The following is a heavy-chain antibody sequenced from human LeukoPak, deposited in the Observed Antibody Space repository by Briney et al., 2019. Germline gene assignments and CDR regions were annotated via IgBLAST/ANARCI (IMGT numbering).Heavy chain of an antibody. CDR2: INHSGST. CDR3: ARHAWFGELLVDY. D-gene: IGHD3-10*01. V-gene: IGHV4-34*01. CDR1: GGSFSGYY. J-gene: IGHJ4*02. Sequence: SETLSLTCAVYGGSFSGYYWSWIRQPPGKGLEWIGEINHSGSTNYNPSLKSRVTISVDTSKNQFSLKLSSVTAADTAVYYCARHAWFGELLVDYWGQGTLVTVSS.